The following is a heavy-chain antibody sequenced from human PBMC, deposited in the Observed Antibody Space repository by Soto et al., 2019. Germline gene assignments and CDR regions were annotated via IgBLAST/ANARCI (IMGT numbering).Heavy chain of an antibody. CDR3: ASSYSNYALIDYYYYGMDV. CDR2: INAGNGNT. V-gene: IGHV1-3*01. Sequence: ASVKVSCKASGYTFTSYAMHWVRQAPGQRLEWMGWINAGNGNTKYSQKFQGRVTITRDTSASAAYMELSSLRSEDTAVYYCASSYSNYALIDYYYYGMDVWGQGTTVTVSS. J-gene: IGHJ6*02. CDR1: GYTFTSYA. D-gene: IGHD4-4*01.